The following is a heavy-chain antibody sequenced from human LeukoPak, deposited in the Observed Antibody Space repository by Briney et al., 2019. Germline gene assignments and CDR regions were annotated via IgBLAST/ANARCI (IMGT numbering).Heavy chain of an antibody. D-gene: IGHD2-15*01. Sequence: GGSLRLSCAASGFTVDSNYLSWVRQAPGKGLEWVSTIYTGGNTYYAASVKGRFTISRDNSKSTLCLQMNSLRAEDTAVYYCAKVACSGGSCFSYFDYWGQGTLVTVSS. J-gene: IGHJ4*02. CDR3: AKVACSGGSCFSYFDY. CDR1: GFTVDSNY. V-gene: IGHV3-53*01. CDR2: IYTGGNT.